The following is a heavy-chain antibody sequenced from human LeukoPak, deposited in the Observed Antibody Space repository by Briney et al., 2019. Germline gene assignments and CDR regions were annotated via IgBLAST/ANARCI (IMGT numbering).Heavy chain of an antibody. CDR2: ISSGGNTI. V-gene: IGHV3-11*01. CDR3: TIAAAGTFDY. Sequence: GGSLRLSCAASGFSFSDYYMNWIRQAPGKGLEWISYISSGGNTIYYADSVKGRFTISRDNAKNSLLLQMNSLRAEDTAVYYCTIAAAGTFDYWGQGTLVTVSS. CDR1: GFSFSDYY. D-gene: IGHD6-13*01. J-gene: IGHJ4*02.